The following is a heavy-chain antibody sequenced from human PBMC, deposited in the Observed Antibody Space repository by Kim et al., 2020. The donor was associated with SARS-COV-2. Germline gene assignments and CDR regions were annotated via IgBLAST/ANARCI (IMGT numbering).Heavy chain of an antibody. V-gene: IGHV3-30*18. Sequence: GGSLRLSCAASGFTFSSYGIHWVRQAPGKGLEWVAVISYDGSHKDYADSVKGRFTISRENSKNTLYLQMNSLRAEDTAVYYCAKDHYGSGSYFPYYYYGMVVWGQGTTVTVSS. CDR2: ISYDGSHK. CDR1: GFTFSSYG. J-gene: IGHJ6*02. D-gene: IGHD3-10*01. CDR3: AKDHYGSGSYFPYYYYGMVV.